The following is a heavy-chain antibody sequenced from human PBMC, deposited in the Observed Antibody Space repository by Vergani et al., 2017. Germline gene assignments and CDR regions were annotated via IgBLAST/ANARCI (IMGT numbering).Heavy chain of an antibody. Sequence: EVQLVESGGGLVQPGGSLRVSCAASGFTFSDHYIDWVRQAPGKGLEWVGRSRNKANSYSTEYAASVKGRFTLSRDESRNSLYLQMNSLRTEDTAVYYCTSCLTYSSSRYDAFDIWGQGAMVTVSA. CDR1: GFTFSDHY. CDR2: SRNKANSYST. J-gene: IGHJ3*02. V-gene: IGHV3-72*01. CDR3: TSCLTYSSSRYDAFDI. D-gene: IGHD6-13*01.